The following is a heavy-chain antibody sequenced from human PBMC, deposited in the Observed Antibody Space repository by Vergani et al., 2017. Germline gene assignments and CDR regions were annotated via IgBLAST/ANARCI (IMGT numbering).Heavy chain of an antibody. CDR2: INWNGGST. Sequence: EVQLVESGGGVVRPGGSLRLSCAASGFTFDDYGMSWVRQAPGKGLEWVSGINWNGGSTGYADSVKGRITISRDNAKNSLYLQMNSLRAEDTALYHCARAKRWLQKLPTMFDYWGQGTLVTVSS. D-gene: IGHD5-24*01. CDR1: GFTFDDYG. J-gene: IGHJ4*02. V-gene: IGHV3-20*01. CDR3: ARAKRWLQKLPTMFDY.